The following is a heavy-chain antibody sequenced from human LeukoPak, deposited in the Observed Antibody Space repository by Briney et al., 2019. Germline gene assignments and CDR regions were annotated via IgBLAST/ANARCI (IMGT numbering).Heavy chain of an antibody. V-gene: IGHV3-30*03. D-gene: IGHD2-2*01. J-gene: IGHJ3*02. CDR3: ARDLSDIVVRDAFDI. CDR2: ISYDGSNK. CDR1: GFTFSSYG. Sequence: GGSLRLSCAASGFTFSSYGMHWVRQAPGKGLEWVAVISYDGSNKYYADSVKGRFTISRDNSKNTLYLQMNSLRAEDTAVYYCARDLSDIVVRDAFDIWGQGTMVTVSS.